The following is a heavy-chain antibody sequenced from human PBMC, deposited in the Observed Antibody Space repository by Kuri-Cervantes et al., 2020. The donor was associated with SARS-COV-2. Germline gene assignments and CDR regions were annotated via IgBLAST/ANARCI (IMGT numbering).Heavy chain of an antibody. CDR1: GYTFTSYD. CDR3: VVVFGVVNNKYSSLFEGMDV. Sequence: ASVKVSCKASGYTFTSYDINWVRQATGQGLEWMGWMNPNSGNTGYAQKFQGRVTMTRNTSISTAYMELSSLRSEDTAVYYCVVVFGVVNNKYSSLFEGMDVWGQGTTVTVSS. CDR2: MNPNSGNT. V-gene: IGHV1-8*01. J-gene: IGHJ6*02. D-gene: IGHD3-3*01.